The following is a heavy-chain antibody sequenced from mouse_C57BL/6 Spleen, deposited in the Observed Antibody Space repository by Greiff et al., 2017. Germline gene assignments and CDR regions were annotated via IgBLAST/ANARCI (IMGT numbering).Heavy chain of an antibody. CDR1: GYSITSGYY. V-gene: IGHV3-6*01. Sequence: EVKLQESGPGLVKPSQSLSLTCSVTGYSITSGYYWNWIRQFPGNKLEWMGYISYDGSNNYNPSLKNRIPFTRDTSKNQFFLKLNSVTTEDTATYDCASRCDYDGYFDVWGTGTTVTVSS. CDR2: ISYDGSN. D-gene: IGHD2-4*01. CDR3: ASRCDYDGYFDV. J-gene: IGHJ1*03.